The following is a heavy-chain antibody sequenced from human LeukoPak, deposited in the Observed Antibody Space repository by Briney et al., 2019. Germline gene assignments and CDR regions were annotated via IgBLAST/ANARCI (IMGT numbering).Heavy chain of an antibody. J-gene: IGHJ3*02. CDR3: ARARHYDFWSGYLIRDPDAFDI. Sequence: ASVKVSCKASGYTFTSYGISWVRQAPGQGLEWMGWISAYNGNTNYAQKLQGRVTMTTDTSTSTAYMELRSLRSDDTAAYYCARARHYDFWSGYLIRDPDAFDIWGQGTMVTVSS. V-gene: IGHV1-18*01. CDR1: GYTFTSYG. D-gene: IGHD3-3*01. CDR2: ISAYNGNT.